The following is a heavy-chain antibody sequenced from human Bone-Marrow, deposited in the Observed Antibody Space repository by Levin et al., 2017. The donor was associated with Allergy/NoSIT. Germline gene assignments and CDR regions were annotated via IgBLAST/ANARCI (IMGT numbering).Heavy chain of an antibody. Sequence: GGSLRLSCTASGFSFGEYAMSWVRQAPGKGLEWVAFIRSKAYRGTTEYAASVKGRFTISRDDSKSIAYLQMNSLKTEDTAVYYCASPSLRILDPYYFDYWGQGTLVTVSS. J-gene: IGHJ4*02. CDR3: ASPSLRILDPYYFDY. V-gene: IGHV3-49*04. CDR2: IRSKAYRGTT. D-gene: IGHD3-3*01. CDR1: GFSFGEYA.